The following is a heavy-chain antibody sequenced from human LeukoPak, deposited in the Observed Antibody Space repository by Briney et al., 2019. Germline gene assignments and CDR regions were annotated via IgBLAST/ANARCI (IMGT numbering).Heavy chain of an antibody. V-gene: IGHV3-23*01. J-gene: IGHJ4*02. CDR1: GFTFSSHG. CDR3: AKEYYFDY. CDR2: ISVSGGAT. Sequence: GGSLRLSCAASGFTFSSHGMSWVRQAPGKGLEWVSAISVSGGATYYADSVKGRFTISRDNSKNTLYLQMNGLRAEDTAIYYRAKEYYFDYWGQGTLVTVSS.